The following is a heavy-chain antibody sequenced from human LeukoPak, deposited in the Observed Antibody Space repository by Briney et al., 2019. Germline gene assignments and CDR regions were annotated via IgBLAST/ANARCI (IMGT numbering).Heavy chain of an antibody. CDR2: IIPIFGTA. CDR1: GGTFSSYA. CDR3: ARTSFYDSSGYYAGGFDY. D-gene: IGHD3-22*01. Sequence: SVKVSCKASGGTFSSYAISWVRQAPGQGLEWMGGIIPIFGTANYAQKFQGRVTITADESTSTAYMELSSLRSEDTAVYYCARTSFYDSSGYYAGGFDYWGQGTLVTVSS. V-gene: IGHV1-69*01. J-gene: IGHJ4*02.